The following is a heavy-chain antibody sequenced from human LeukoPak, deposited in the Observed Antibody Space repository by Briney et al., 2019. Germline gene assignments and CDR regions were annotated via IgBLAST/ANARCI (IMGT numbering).Heavy chain of an antibody. J-gene: IGHJ1*01. D-gene: IGHD2-2*03. Sequence: SVKVSCTASGGTFSSYAISWVRQAPGQGLEWMGRIIPILGIANYAQKFQGRVTITADKSTSTAYMELSSLRSEDTAVYYCARIGYCSSTSCYEYFQHWGQGTLVTVSS. CDR1: GGTFSSYA. CDR2: IIPILGIA. CDR3: ARIGYCSSTSCYEYFQH. V-gene: IGHV1-69*04.